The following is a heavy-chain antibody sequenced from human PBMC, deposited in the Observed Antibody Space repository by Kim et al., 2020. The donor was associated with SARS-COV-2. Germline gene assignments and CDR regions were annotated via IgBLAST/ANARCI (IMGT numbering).Heavy chain of an antibody. J-gene: IGHJ4*02. D-gene: IGHD1-26*01. V-gene: IGHV1-69*04. Sequence: AQKFQGRGKITADKSTSKAYMELSSLRSEDTAVYYCARASIVGAPLQFDYWGQGTLVTVSS. CDR3: ARASIVGAPLQFDY.